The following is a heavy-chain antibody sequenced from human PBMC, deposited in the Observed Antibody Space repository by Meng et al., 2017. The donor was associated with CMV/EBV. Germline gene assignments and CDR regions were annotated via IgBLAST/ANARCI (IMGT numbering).Heavy chain of an antibody. Sequence: SGFMFGAFAMNWVRQAPGKGLEWVSSISGTGGTTYYADSVTGRFTVSRDNANNMLFLQMSSLRAEDTATYFCAKGHGDWQPGNYLNFWGQGTLVTVSS. CDR2: ISGTGGTT. D-gene: IGHD4-17*01. CDR3: AKGHGDWQPGNYLNF. V-gene: IGHV3-23*01. CDR1: GFMFGAFA. J-gene: IGHJ4*02.